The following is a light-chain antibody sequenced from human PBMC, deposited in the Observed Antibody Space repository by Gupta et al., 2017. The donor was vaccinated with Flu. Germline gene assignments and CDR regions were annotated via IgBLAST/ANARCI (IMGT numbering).Light chain of an antibody. Sequence: QSALTQPASVSGSPGQSITISYTGTSSDIGNYNLVSWYQQHPGKAPQLVIYEGSKRPSGISNHFSGSKSGNTASLTISGLQVEDEADYYCSSYAGSSTHVFGTGTKVTVL. CDR1: SSDIGNYNL. CDR3: SSYAGSSTHV. J-gene: IGLJ1*01. CDR2: EGS. V-gene: IGLV2-23*01.